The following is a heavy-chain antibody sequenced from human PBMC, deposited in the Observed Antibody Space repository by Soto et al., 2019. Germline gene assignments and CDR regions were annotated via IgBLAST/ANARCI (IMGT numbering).Heavy chain of an antibody. CDR3: ARHPTPIRPPGYYYYYGMDV. D-gene: IGHD2-15*01. CDR2: IYYSGST. Sequence: PSETLSLTCTVSGGSISSSSYYWGWIRQPPGKGLEWIGSIYYSGSTYYNPSLKSRVTISVDTSKNQFSLKLSSVTAADTAVYYCARHPTPIRPPGYYYYYGMDVWGQGTTVTVSS. V-gene: IGHV4-39*01. CDR1: GGSISSSSYY. J-gene: IGHJ6*02.